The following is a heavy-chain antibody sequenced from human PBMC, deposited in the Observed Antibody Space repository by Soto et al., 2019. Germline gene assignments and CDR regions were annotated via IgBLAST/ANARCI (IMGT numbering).Heavy chain of an antibody. Sequence: GGSLRLSCAASGFTFSTYGMLSLRQAPWKGLEWVSDIRGRGNRALYADCVKGRFTISRDNGDNTLYLHMNNLRADDTAVYYCAREGQVAGTNYFGFWGPGTLVTVSS. V-gene: IGHV3-23*01. CDR3: AREGQVAGTNYFGF. CDR2: IRGRGNRA. CDR1: GFTFSTYG. J-gene: IGHJ4*02. D-gene: IGHD6-19*01.